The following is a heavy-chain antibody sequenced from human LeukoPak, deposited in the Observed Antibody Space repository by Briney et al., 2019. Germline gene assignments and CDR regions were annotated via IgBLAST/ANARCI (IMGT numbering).Heavy chain of an antibody. Sequence: ASVKVSCKASGYTFTSYYMHWVRQAPGQGLEWMGIINPSGGSTSYAQKFQGGVTMTRDMSTSTVYMELSSLRSEDTAVYYCARGGVSKYYYYYYMDVWGKGTTVTVSS. D-gene: IGHD6-25*01. CDR3: ARGGVSKYYYYYYMDV. CDR1: GYTFTSYY. V-gene: IGHV1-46*01. CDR2: INPSGGST. J-gene: IGHJ6*03.